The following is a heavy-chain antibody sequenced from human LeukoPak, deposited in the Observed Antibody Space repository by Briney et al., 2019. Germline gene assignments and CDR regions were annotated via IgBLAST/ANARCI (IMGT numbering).Heavy chain of an antibody. Sequence: SVKVSCKASGFTFTSSAVQWVRQARGQRLEWIGWIVVGSGNTNYAQKFLERVTITRDMSTSLVYMELSSLRSEDTAVYYCAAEAAYYYDSRDAFDVWGQGTMVTVSS. V-gene: IGHV1-58*01. D-gene: IGHD3-22*01. CDR3: AAEAAYYYDSRDAFDV. CDR2: IVVGSGNT. CDR1: GFTFTSSA. J-gene: IGHJ3*01.